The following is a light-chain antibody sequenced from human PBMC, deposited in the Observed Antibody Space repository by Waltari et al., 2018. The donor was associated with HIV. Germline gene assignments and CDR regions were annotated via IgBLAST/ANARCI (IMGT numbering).Light chain of an antibody. J-gene: IGLJ2*01. CDR1: SLRSYY. CDR2: GKN. CDR3: NSRDSSGNHVV. V-gene: IGLV3-19*01. Sequence: SSELTQDPDVSVALGQTVRITCQGDSLRSYYASWYQQKTGQAPVLVIYGKNNRPSGIPDLFSGSSSGNTACLTITWAHAEDAADYYCNSRDSSGNHVVFGGGTKLTVL.